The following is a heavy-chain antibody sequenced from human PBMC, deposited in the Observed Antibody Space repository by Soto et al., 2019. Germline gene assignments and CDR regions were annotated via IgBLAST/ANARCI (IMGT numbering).Heavy chain of an antibody. Sequence: QVQLQESGPGLVKPSQTLSLTCTVSGDSVSSSSYYWSWIRQHPGKGLEWIGYIHHSGTTYYNPSLKRRITLSVDTSKNQFSLRLSSVTAADTAVYYCASGLGYKAWGQGTLVTGSS. D-gene: IGHD5-12*01. CDR3: ASGLGYKA. J-gene: IGHJ5*02. V-gene: IGHV4-31*03. CDR1: GDSVSSSSYY. CDR2: IHHSGTT.